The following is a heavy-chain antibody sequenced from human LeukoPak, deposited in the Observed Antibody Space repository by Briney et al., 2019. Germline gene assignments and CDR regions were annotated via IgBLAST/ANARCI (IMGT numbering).Heavy chain of an antibody. J-gene: IGHJ5*02. D-gene: IGHD4-23*01. V-gene: IGHV3-66*01. Sequence: SGGSLRLSCVASGFSVSAIHMNWVRQAPGKDLEWVSGLYSGGATYYADSMGGRFTISRDHSKNTLYLQMTNLRVDDTAIYYCARGNGNVGGRLDPWGQGTRVTVSS. CDR2: LYSGGAT. CDR3: ARGNGNVGGRLDP. CDR1: GFSVSAIH.